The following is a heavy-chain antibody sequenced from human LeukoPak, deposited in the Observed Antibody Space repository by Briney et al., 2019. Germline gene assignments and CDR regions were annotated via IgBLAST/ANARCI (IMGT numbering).Heavy chain of an antibody. CDR2: ISAYNGNT. J-gene: IGHJ5*02. Sequence: ASVKVSCKASGYTFTSYGISWVRQAPGQGLEWMGWISAYNGNTNYAQKLQGRVTMTTDTSTSTAYMELRSLGSDDTAVYHCARDPSGRDFWSGYYGANWFDPWGQGTLVTVSS. V-gene: IGHV1-18*01. CDR3: ARDPSGRDFWSGYYGANWFDP. D-gene: IGHD3-3*01. CDR1: GYTFTSYG.